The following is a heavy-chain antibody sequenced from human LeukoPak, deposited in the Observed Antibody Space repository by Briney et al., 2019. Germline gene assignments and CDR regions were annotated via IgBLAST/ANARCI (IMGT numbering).Heavy chain of an antibody. Sequence: PSETLSLTCTVSGGSISSYYWSWIRQPAGKGPEWIGRICSGGSTNYNPSLKSRVTMSVDSSNNQFSLKLSSVTAADTAVFYCARENTGSYREFDYWGQGTLVTVSS. CDR2: ICSGGST. CDR3: ARENTGSYREFDY. J-gene: IGHJ4*02. V-gene: IGHV4-4*07. CDR1: GGSISSYY. D-gene: IGHD1-26*01.